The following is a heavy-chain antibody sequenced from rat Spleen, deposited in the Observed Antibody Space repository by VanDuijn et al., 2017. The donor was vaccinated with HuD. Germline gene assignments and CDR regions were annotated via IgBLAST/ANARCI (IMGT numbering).Heavy chain of an antibody. CDR3: AREDYDGYYD. V-gene: IGHV2-30*01. CDR1: GFSLTTYS. Sequence: QVLLKESGPGLVQPSQTLSLTCTVSGFSLTTYSVHWVRQPAGKGLEWMGIIWTGGTTNYNPTLKSRLNISRDTSKSQVFLKMKSLQTEDTATYYCAREDYDGYYDWGQGVMVTVSS. CDR2: IWTGGTT. D-gene: IGHD1-12*03. J-gene: IGHJ2*01.